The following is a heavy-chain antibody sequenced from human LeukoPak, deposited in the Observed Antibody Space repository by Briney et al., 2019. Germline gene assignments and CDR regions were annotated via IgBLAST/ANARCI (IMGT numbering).Heavy chain of an antibody. D-gene: IGHD1-7*01. Sequence: GGSLRLSCAASGFTFSSYEMNWVRQAPGKGLEWVSYISSSGSTIYYADSVKGRFAISRDNAKNSLYLQMNSLRAEDTAVYYCARVGGTTPAFDYWGQGTLVTVSS. CDR3: ARVGGTTPAFDY. CDR2: ISSSGSTI. CDR1: GFTFSSYE. J-gene: IGHJ4*02. V-gene: IGHV3-48*03.